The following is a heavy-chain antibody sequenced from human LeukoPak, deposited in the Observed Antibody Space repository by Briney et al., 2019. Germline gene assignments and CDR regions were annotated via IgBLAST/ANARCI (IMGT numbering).Heavy chain of an antibody. J-gene: IGHJ4*02. Sequence: PGESLKISCQVSGFIFTNYWIGWVRQMPGKGLESMGLIYPADSDTTYSPSFQGQVTISADRPISTVYLQWSSLKASDTAMYYCARQSRDGSKNRGYYFDYWGQGTLVTVSS. CDR1: GFIFTNYW. CDR3: ARQSRDGSKNRGYYFDY. V-gene: IGHV5-51*01. CDR2: IYPADSDT. D-gene: IGHD3-10*01.